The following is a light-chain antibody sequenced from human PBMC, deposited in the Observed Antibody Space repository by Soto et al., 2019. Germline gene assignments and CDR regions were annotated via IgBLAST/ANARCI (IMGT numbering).Light chain of an antibody. CDR1: QSISSSY. CDR3: QHDGTSATWT. V-gene: IGKV3-20*01. J-gene: IGKJ1*01. CDR2: GAS. Sequence: EIVLTQSPVTLSLSPGERATLSCRASQSISSSYLAGYQQKPGQAPRPLIFGASSRASGIPGRFSGRGSGTDFTLTISRLEPEDFAVYYCQHDGTSATWTFGQGTKVDIK.